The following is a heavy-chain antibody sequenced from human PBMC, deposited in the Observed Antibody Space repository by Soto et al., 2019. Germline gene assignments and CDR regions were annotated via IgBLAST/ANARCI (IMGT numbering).Heavy chain of an antibody. CDR2: ISYDGSNK. D-gene: IGHD4-17*01. CDR3: AKEGPPVGYGDYIWLDY. CDR1: GFTFSSYG. J-gene: IGHJ4*02. V-gene: IGHV3-30*18. Sequence: GGSLRLSCAASGFTFSSYGMHWVRQAPGKGLEWVAVISYDGSNKYYADSVKGRFTISRDNSKNTLYLQMNSLRAEDTAVYYCAKEGPPVGYGDYIWLDYWGQGTLVTVSS.